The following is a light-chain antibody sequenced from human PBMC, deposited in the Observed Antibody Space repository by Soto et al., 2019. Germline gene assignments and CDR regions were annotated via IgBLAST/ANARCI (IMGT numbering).Light chain of an antibody. V-gene: IGLV6-57*01. CDR1: SGSIASNS. CDR2: EDN. Sequence: NFMLTQPHSVSESPGKTVTISCTRSSGSIASNSVQWYQQRPGSSPTPVIYEDNQRPSGVPDRFSGSIDSSSNSASLTISGLKTEDEADYYCQSYDSSNRGVFGGGTKLTVL. J-gene: IGLJ2*01. CDR3: QSYDSSNRGV.